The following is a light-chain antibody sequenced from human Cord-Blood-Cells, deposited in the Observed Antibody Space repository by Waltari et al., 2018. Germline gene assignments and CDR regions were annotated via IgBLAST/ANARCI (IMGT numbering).Light chain of an antibody. CDR3: QQYNNWPYT. Sequence: EIVMTQSPATLSVSPGERATLSCRASQSVSSNLAWYQQKPGQAPRLLLYGASTRATGIPARFSGSGSGTEFTLTISSLQSEDFAVYYCQQYNNWPYTLGQGTKLEIK. CDR2: GAS. J-gene: IGKJ2*01. V-gene: IGKV3-15*01. CDR1: QSVSSN.